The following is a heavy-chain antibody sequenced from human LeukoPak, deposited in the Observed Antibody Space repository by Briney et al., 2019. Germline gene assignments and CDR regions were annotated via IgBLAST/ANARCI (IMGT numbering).Heavy chain of an antibody. CDR3: ARRLRQNLFDP. D-gene: IGHD4-17*01. CDR2: IYYSGSS. J-gene: IGHJ5*02. CDR1: GVSISSDY. V-gene: IGHV4-59*08. Sequence: PSETLSLTCAVSGVSISSDYWSWIRLPPGKGLEWIGYIYYSGSSNYNPSLKSRVTMSVDTSKNQFSLKLTSVTAADTAVYYCARRLRQNLFDPWGQGTLVTVSS.